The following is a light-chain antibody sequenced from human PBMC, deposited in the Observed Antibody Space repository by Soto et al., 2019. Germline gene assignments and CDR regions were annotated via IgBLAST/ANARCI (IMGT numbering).Light chain of an antibody. CDR2: VAS. V-gene: IGKV3-20*01. Sequence: EIVLTQSPGTLSLSPGERATLSCRASQSVSSSYLAWYQHKPGQAPRLLIYVASSRATGIPDRFSGSGSGTDFPLTISRLEPEEFGVYYCQQYGSSPPWAFGQGTKVEIK. J-gene: IGKJ1*01. CDR1: QSVSSSY. CDR3: QQYGSSPPWA.